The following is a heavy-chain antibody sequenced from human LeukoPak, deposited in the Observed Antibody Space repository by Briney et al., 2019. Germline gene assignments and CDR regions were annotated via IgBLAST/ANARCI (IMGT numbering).Heavy chain of an antibody. D-gene: IGHD4-17*01. J-gene: IGHJ4*02. CDR2: IYYTGST. Sequence: PSETLSLTCTVSGGSISGSYWSWIRQPPGKALDWIGGIYYTGSTSYNLSLKSRVTMSVDTSKNQFSLQVRPVTAADTAVYYCARYGVYGDYDYWGQGTLVTVSS. CDR3: ARYGVYGDYDY. CDR1: GGSISGSY. V-gene: IGHV4-59*12.